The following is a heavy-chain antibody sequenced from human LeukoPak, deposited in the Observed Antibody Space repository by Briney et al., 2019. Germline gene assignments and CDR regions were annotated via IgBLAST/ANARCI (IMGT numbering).Heavy chain of an antibody. D-gene: IGHD3-10*01. CDR1: GFTLNSSW. CDR2: NNPDGSTT. Sequence: GGSLRLSCAASGFTLNSSWMQWVRQVPGKGLVWVSRNNPDGSTTTYADSVKGRLTISRDNAKNTLYLQMDSLRAEDTAVYYCVRASSGPSFDIWGQGTVVTVSS. J-gene: IGHJ3*02. V-gene: IGHV3-74*01. CDR3: VRASSGPSFDI.